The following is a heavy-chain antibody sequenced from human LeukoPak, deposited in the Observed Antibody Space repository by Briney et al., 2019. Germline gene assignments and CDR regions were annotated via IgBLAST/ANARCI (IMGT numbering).Heavy chain of an antibody. CDR2: INPNSGGT. J-gene: IGHJ4*02. CDR3: ARQGQLKYSSSPWDY. Sequence: ASVKVSCKASGYTITGYYMHWVRQAPGQGLEWMGWINPNSGGTNYAQKFQGRVTMTRGTSISTAYMELSRLRSDDTAVYYCARQGQLKYSSSPWDYWGQGTLVTVSS. V-gene: IGHV1-2*02. D-gene: IGHD6-6*01. CDR1: GYTITGYY.